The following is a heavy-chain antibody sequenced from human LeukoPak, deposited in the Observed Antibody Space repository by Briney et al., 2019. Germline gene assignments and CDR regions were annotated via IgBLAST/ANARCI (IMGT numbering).Heavy chain of an antibody. D-gene: IGHD6-13*01. CDR3: ARRAAAGKIAGYYYYMDV. Sequence: GGSLRFSCAASGFTFSSYWMSWVRQAPGKGLEWAANIKQDGSEKYYVDSVKGRFTISRDHAKNSLYLQMNSLRAEDTAVYYCARRAAAGKIAGYYYYMDVWGKGTTVTVSS. CDR1: GFTFSSYW. CDR2: IKQDGSEK. J-gene: IGHJ6*03. V-gene: IGHV3-7*01.